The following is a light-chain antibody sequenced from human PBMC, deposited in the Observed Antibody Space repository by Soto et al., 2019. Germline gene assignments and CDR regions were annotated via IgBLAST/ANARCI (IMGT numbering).Light chain of an antibody. CDR3: VLYIGSGISI. CDR1: SGSVSTSYY. V-gene: IGLV8-61*01. Sequence: QTVVTQEPSFSVSPGGTVTLTCALSSGSVSTSYYPSWYQQTPGQAPRTLIYSTDTRSSGVPDRFSGSILGNKAALTITGAQADDESDYYCVLYIGSGISIFGAGTKVTVL. CDR2: STD. J-gene: IGLJ2*01.